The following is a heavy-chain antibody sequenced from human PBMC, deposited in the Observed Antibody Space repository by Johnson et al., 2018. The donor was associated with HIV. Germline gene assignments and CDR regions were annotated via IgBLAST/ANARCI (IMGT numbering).Heavy chain of an antibody. CDR1: GFTFSSYA. J-gene: IGHJ3*02. Sequence: QVQLVESGGGVVQPGRSLRLSCAASGFTFSSYAMHWVRQAPGKGLEWVAVISYDGSNEYYADSVKGRFTISRDNSKNTPFLQMNSLRAGDTAVYYFAKVSGYIYVLYFDAFDIWGQGTMVTVSS. V-gene: IGHV3-30-3*01. D-gene: IGHD5-18*01. CDR2: ISYDGSNE. CDR3: AKVSGYIYVLYFDAFDI.